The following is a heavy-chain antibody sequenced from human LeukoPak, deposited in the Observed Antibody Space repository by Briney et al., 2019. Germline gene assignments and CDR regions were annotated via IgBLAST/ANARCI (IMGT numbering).Heavy chain of an antibody. CDR3: AREDRTMNYDY. V-gene: IGHV1-2*02. J-gene: IGHJ4*02. CDR1: GYTFTSYY. D-gene: IGHD3-22*01. CDR2: INPNSGGT. Sequence: ASVKVSCKASGYTFTSYYMHWVRQAPGQGLEWMGWINPNSGGTNYAQMFQGRVTMTRDTSISTAYMELSRLRSDDTAVYYCAREDRTMNYDYWGQGTLVTVSS.